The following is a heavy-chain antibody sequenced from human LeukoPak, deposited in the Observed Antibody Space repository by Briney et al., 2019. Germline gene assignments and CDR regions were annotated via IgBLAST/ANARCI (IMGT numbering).Heavy chain of an antibody. V-gene: IGHV3-33*01. D-gene: IGHD3-22*01. Sequence: PGGSLRLSCAASGFTFSSYGMHWVRQAPGKGLEWVAVIWYDGSNKYYADPVKGRFTISRDNSKNTLYLQMNSLRAEDTAVYYCARDPPYYYDSSGYYPYYWGQGTLVTVSS. CDR1: GFTFSSYG. CDR2: IWYDGSNK. CDR3: ARDPPYYYDSSGYYPYY. J-gene: IGHJ4*02.